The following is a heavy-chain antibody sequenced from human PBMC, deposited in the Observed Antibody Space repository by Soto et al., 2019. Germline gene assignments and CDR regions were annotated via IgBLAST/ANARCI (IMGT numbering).Heavy chain of an antibody. V-gene: IGHV1-69*01. CDR2: IIPIFGTA. D-gene: IGHD5-18*01. Sequence: QVQLVQSGAEVKKPGSSVKVSCKASGGTFSSYAISWVRQAPGQGLEWMGGIIPIFGTANYVQKFQGIVTITADESTSTADRELSSLRFEDTGVYYCARGGDTAMVEPLELDYWGQGTLVTVSS. J-gene: IGHJ4*02. CDR1: GGTFSSYA. CDR3: ARGGDTAMVEPLELDY.